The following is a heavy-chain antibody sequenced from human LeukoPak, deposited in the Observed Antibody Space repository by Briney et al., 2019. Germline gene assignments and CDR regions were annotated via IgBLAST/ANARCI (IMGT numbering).Heavy chain of an antibody. Sequence: SETLSLTCTVSGGSISSYYWSWIRQPPGKGLERIGYIYYSGSTNYNPSLKSRVTISVDTSKNQFSLKLSSVTAADTAVYYCARFAAALDYWGQGTLVTVSS. CDR3: ARFAAALDY. V-gene: IGHV4-59*01. J-gene: IGHJ4*02. CDR1: GGSISSYY. CDR2: IYYSGST. D-gene: IGHD2-2*01.